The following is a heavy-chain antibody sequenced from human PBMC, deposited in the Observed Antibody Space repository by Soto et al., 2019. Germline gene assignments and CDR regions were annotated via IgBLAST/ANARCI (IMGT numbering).Heavy chain of an antibody. J-gene: IGHJ4*02. CDR2: ISATGGGT. CDR3: AKDRRAGGNSAFYFDF. CDR1: GLTFGSRA. Sequence: PGGSLRLSCVASGLTFGSRAMTWVRQAPGEGLEWVSLISATGGGTYYADSVKGRFTISRDNSHNTLYLQVHSLTAEDTAVYYCAKDRRAGGNSAFYFDFWGQGAQVTVSS. V-gene: IGHV3-23*01. D-gene: IGHD3-16*01.